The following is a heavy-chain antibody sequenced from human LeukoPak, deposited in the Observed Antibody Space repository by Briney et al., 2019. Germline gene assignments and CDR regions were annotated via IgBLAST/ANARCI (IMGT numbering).Heavy chain of an antibody. CDR2: IRSKAYGGTT. Sequence: GGSLRLSCTASGFTFGDYAMSWVRQAPGKGLEWVGLIRSKAYGGTTEYAASVKGRFTISRDDSKSIAYLQMNSLKTEDTAVYCCTRARRILYYYYGMDVWGQGTTVTVSS. J-gene: IGHJ6*02. V-gene: IGHV3-49*04. CDR3: TRARRILYYYYGMDV. D-gene: IGHD6-6*01. CDR1: GFTFGDYA.